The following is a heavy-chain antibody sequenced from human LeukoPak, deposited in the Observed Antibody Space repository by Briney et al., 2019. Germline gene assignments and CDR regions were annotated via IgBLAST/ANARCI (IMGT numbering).Heavy chain of an antibody. CDR2: ISGSGSDI. CDR3: ARDDYYYYGMDV. Sequence: GGSLRLSCAASGFTFSTFSMNWVRQTPGKGLEWVSAISGSGSDIYYADSVKGRFTISRDNAKNSLYLQMNSLRAEDTALYYCARDDYYYYGMDVWGQGTTVTVSS. J-gene: IGHJ6*02. CDR1: GFTFSTFS. V-gene: IGHV3-21*04.